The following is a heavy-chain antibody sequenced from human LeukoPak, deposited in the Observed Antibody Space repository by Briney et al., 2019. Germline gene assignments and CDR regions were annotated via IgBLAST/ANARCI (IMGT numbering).Heavy chain of an antibody. J-gene: IGHJ4*02. CDR2: IGPHSTIT. CDR3: VREGEGPLSKDFDY. CDR1: GFTFTDHY. V-gene: IGHV1-2*02. D-gene: IGHD2/OR15-2a*01. Sequence: ASMKVSCKSSGFTFTDHYIHWVRQGPGQGLEWMVYIGPHSTITSSPQEFQGRVTMTRDASMSTAYMELTRLTSDDTAVYYCVREGEGPLSKDFDYWGQGTLVTVSS.